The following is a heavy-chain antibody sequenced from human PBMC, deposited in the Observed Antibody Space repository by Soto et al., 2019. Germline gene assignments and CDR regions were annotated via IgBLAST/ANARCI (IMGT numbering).Heavy chain of an antibody. D-gene: IGHD5-18*01. Sequence: QVQLVQSGAEVKKPGSSVKVSCKASGGTFSSYAISWVRQAPGQGLEWMGGIIPIFGTANYAQKFQGRVTITADESTSTAYRELSSLRSEDTAVYYCARDEGKYRYGHEAWFDPWGQGTLGTGSS. CDR2: IIPIFGTA. V-gene: IGHV1-69*12. J-gene: IGHJ5*02. CDR1: GGTFSSYA. CDR3: ARDEGKYRYGHEAWFDP.